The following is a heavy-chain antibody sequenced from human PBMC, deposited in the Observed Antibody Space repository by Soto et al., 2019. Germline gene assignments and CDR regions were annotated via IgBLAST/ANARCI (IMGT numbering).Heavy chain of an antibody. CDR1: GFTFSTYA. Sequence: EVQLLESGGGLVQPGGSLRLSCAASGFTFSTYAMSWVRQAPGKGLEWVSGISGSGGSAYYADSVKGRFTISRDSSKSTLDLRIDRLRGEDTGVYYCAGSSGWYRAFGIWGQGTMVTVSS. CDR3: AGSSGWYRAFGI. V-gene: IGHV3-23*01. J-gene: IGHJ3*02. CDR2: ISGSGGSA. D-gene: IGHD6-19*01.